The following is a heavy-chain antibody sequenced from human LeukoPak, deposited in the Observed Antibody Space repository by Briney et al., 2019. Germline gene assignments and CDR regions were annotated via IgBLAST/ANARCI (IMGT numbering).Heavy chain of an antibody. D-gene: IGHD5-24*01. V-gene: IGHV3-9*01. J-gene: IGHJ4*02. CDR2: ISWNSGSI. CDR1: GFTFDDYA. Sequence: GGSLRLSCAASGFTFDDYAMHWVRQAPGKGLEWVSGISWNSGSIGYADSVKGRFTISRDNAKNSLYLQMNSLRAEDTALYYCAKAVRDGGHFDYWGQGTLVTVSS. CDR3: AKAVRDGGHFDY.